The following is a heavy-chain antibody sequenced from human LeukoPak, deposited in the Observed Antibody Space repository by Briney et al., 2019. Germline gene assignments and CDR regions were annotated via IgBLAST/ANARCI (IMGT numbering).Heavy chain of an antibody. Sequence: GGSLRLSCAASGFTFSSYGMHWVRQAPGKGLEWVAVIWYDGSNKYYADSVKGRFTISRDNSKNTLYLQMNSLRAEDTAVYYRARFEGYYDILTGYYYYYGMDVWGKGTTVTVSS. V-gene: IGHV3-33*01. CDR2: IWYDGSNK. J-gene: IGHJ6*04. D-gene: IGHD3-9*01. CDR1: GFTFSSYG. CDR3: ARFEGYYDILTGYYYYYGMDV.